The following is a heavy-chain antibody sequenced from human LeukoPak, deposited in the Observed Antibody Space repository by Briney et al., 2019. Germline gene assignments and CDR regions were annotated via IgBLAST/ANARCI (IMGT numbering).Heavy chain of an antibody. Sequence: GGSLRLSCAASGFTFSSYAMTWVRQAPGRGLEWISYIDNTGDAKWYADSVKGRFTISRDNARNAMYLQMTGLRADDTAVYYCARDGRGKYHLDLWGQGTLVTVSS. J-gene: IGHJ4*02. CDR1: GFTFSSYA. CDR3: ARDGRGKYHLDL. V-gene: IGHV3-48*04. D-gene: IGHD1-26*01. CDR2: IDNTGDAK.